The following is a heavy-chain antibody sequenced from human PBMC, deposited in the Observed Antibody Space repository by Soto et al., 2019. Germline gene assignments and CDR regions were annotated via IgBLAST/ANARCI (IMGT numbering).Heavy chain of an antibody. CDR1: GGSISSGGYS. J-gene: IGHJ4*02. CDR2: IYHSGST. D-gene: IGHD5-12*01. Sequence: ASETLSHTCAFSGGSISSGGYSLSWIRQPPGKGLEWIGYIYHSGSTYYNPSLKSRVTISVDRSKNQFSLKLSSVTAADTAVYYCAAGGGLPRYYWGQGTLVTVSS. V-gene: IGHV4-30-2*01. CDR3: AAGGGLPRYY.